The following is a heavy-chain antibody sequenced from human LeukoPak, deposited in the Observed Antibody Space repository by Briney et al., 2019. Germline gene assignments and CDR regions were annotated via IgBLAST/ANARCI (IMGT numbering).Heavy chain of an antibody. CDR3: ARGLVVPAAENWFDP. Sequence: SETLSLTCTVSGGSISSYYWSWIQQPAGKGLEWIGRIYTSGSTNYNPSLKSRVTMSVDTSKNQFSLKLSSVTAADTAVYYCARGLVVPAAENWFDPWGQGTLVTVSS. D-gene: IGHD2-2*01. J-gene: IGHJ5*02. CDR1: GGSISSYY. CDR2: IYTSGST. V-gene: IGHV4-4*07.